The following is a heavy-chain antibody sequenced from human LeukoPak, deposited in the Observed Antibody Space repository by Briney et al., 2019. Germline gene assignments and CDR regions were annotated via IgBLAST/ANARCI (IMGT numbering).Heavy chain of an antibody. V-gene: IGHV1-46*01. CDR1: GYTFTRYY. J-gene: IGHJ4*02. CDR2: INPSGGST. D-gene: IGHD6-6*01. CDR3: ARDRYSSSYENYYFEY. Sequence: ASVMVSCKASGYTFTRYYMHWVRQAPGQGLEWMGIINPSGGSTSYAQKFEGRVTMTRDTSTSTVYMELSSLRSEDTAVYYCARDRYSSSYENYYFEYWGQGTLVTVSS.